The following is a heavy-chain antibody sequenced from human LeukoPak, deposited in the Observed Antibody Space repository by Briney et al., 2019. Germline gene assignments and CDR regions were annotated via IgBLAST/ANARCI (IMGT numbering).Heavy chain of an antibody. CDR2: IWYDGDNK. Sequence: PGGSLRLSCAASGFTFSSYGMHWVRQAPGKGLEWVAVIWYDGDNKYYADSVKGRFTISRDNSKNTLYLQMNSLRAEDTAVYYCAKDRTHRRYYDSTGYYNQYDYWGQGALVTVSS. CDR1: GFTFSSYG. D-gene: IGHD3-22*01. CDR3: AKDRTHRRYYDSTGYYNQYDY. J-gene: IGHJ4*02. V-gene: IGHV3-33*06.